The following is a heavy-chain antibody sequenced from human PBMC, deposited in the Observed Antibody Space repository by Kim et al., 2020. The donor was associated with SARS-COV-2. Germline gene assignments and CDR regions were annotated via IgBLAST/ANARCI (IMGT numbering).Heavy chain of an antibody. CDR3: ARYGSAAADIDY. D-gene: IGHD3-10*01. J-gene: IGHJ4*02. V-gene: IGHV5-10-1*01. Sequence: NYSPSFQGHVTISADKSISTAYLQWSSLKASDTAMYYCARYGSAAADIDYWGQGTLVTVSS.